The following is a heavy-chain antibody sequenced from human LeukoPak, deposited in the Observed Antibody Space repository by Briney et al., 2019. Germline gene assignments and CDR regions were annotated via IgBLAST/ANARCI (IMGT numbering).Heavy chain of an antibody. V-gene: IGHV3-9*01. CDR1: GFTFSSYA. J-gene: IGHJ6*02. Sequence: GGSLRLSCAASGFTFSSYAMSWVRQAPGKGLEWVSGISWKSGSIGYADSVKGRFTISRDNAKNSLYLQMNSLRAEDTALYYCAKDMNDFSRGMDVWGQGTTVTVSS. D-gene: IGHD3-3*01. CDR3: AKDMNDFSRGMDV. CDR2: ISWKSGSI.